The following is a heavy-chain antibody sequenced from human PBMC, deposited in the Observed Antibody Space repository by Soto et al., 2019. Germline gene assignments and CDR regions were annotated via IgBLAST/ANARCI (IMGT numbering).Heavy chain of an antibody. CDR3: ARESPVGASNFDY. V-gene: IGHV3-30-3*01. CDR1: GFTFSSYA. J-gene: IGHJ4*02. CDR2: ISYDGSNK. Sequence: PGGSLRLSCAASGFTFSSYAMHWVRQAPGKGLEWVAVISYDGSNKYYADSVKGRFTISRDNSKNTLYLQMNSLRAEDTAVYYCARESPVGASNFDYWGQGTLVTVSS. D-gene: IGHD1-26*01.